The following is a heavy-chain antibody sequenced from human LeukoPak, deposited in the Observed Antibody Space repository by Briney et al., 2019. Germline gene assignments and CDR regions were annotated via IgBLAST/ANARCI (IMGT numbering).Heavy chain of an antibody. V-gene: IGHV3-23*01. CDR1: GFTFSSYG. CDR2: VSGSGGST. D-gene: IGHD3-16*01. CDR3: AKVPRGEGIDY. Sequence: GGTLRLSCAASGFTFSSYGMSWVRQAPGKGLEWVSAVSGSGGSTYYADSVKGRFTISRDNSKNTLYLQMNSLRAEDTAVYYCAKVPRGEGIDYWGQGTLVTVSS. J-gene: IGHJ4*02.